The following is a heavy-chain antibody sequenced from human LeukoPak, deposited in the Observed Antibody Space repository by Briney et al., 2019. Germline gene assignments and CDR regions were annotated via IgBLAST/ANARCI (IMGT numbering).Heavy chain of an antibody. V-gene: IGHV3-9*01. Sequence: PGGSLRLSCAASGFTFDDYAMHWVRQAPGKGLEWVSGISWNSGSIGYADSVKGRFTISRDNAKNSLYLQMNSLRAEDTALYYCAKGQVDVAAAGPFDYWGQGTLVTVPS. CDR3: AKGQVDVAAAGPFDY. J-gene: IGHJ4*02. CDR2: ISWNSGSI. CDR1: GFTFDDYA. D-gene: IGHD6-13*01.